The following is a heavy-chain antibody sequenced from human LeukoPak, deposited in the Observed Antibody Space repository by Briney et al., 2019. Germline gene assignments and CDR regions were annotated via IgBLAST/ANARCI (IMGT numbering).Heavy chain of an antibody. D-gene: IGHD5-24*01. Sequence: SETLSLTCAVYGGSFSGYYWSWIRQPPGKGLEWLGYIYHTGSTKYNHSLKSRVTISLDTSKNQFSLKLSSVTAADTAVYYCAAFRDGYNWHLDSWGQGTLVTVSS. CDR1: GGSFSGYY. V-gene: IGHV4-59*01. CDR3: AAFRDGYNWHLDS. J-gene: IGHJ4*02. CDR2: IYHTGST.